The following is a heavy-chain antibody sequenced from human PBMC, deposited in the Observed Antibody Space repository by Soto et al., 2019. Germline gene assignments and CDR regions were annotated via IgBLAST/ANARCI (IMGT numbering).Heavy chain of an antibody. CDR3: VRGDKGVVDL. CDR1: GFTFNYYW. V-gene: IGHV3-74*01. J-gene: IGHJ3*01. D-gene: IGHD2-21*02. CDR2: IHSDGSTT. Sequence: EVQLVESEGGLVQRGGSLRLSCAASGFTFNYYWMHWVRQAPGQGLVWVSHIHSDGSTTTYADSVKGRFTISRDNAKNTLYLQMNSLRAEDTAVYYCVRGDKGVVDLWGQGTTVTVSS.